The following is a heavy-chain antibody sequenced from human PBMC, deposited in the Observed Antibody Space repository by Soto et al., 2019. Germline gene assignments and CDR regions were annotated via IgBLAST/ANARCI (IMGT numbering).Heavy chain of an antibody. Sequence: EVQLLESGGGLVQPGGSLRLSCAASGFTFSNYAMNWVRQAPGKGLEWVSAISGSGSTYYADSVKGRFTISRDNSKHTLYLQMNSLSPEDTAVQYCGKVTLRFVYLDYWGPGTLLTASS. V-gene: IGHV3-23*01. CDR3: GKVTLRFVYLDY. D-gene: IGHD3-3*01. J-gene: IGHJ4*02. CDR1: GFTFSNYA. CDR2: ISGSGST.